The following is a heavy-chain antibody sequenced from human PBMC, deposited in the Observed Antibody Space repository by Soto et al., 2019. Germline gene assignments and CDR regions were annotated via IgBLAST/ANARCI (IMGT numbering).Heavy chain of an antibody. D-gene: IGHD1-20*01. V-gene: IGHV3-23*01. J-gene: IGHJ4*02. Sequence: EVQLLESGGGLVQPGGSLRLSCEASGFTFSIYAMTWVRQAPGKGLEWVSTTGGSGRTTYFADSVKGRFTVSRDNSKNTLDLLMSSLRANDTAVYYCATVHNTSRSFDYWGQGTLVTVSS. CDR2: TGGSGRTT. CDR1: GFTFSIYA. CDR3: ATVHNTSRSFDY.